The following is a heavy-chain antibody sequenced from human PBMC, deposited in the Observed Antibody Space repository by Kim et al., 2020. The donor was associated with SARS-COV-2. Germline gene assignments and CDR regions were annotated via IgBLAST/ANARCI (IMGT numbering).Heavy chain of an antibody. Sequence: SETLSLTCTVSGGSISSGSYYWSWIRQPAGKGLEWIGRIYTSGSTNYNPSLKSRVTISVDTSKNQFSLKLSSVTAADTAVYYCARGGNFLTGYWDIDYWGPGTLVTVSS. V-gene: IGHV4-61*02. J-gene: IGHJ4*02. CDR2: IYTSGST. D-gene: IGHD3-9*01. CDR1: GGSISSGSYY. CDR3: ARGGNFLTGYWDIDY.